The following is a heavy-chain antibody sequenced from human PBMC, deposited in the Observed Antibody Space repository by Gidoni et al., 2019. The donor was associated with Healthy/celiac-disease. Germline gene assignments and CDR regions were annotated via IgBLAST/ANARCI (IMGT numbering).Heavy chain of an antibody. CDR3: TRTYDYGDSIYDY. V-gene: IGHV3-73*02. CDR1: GFTFSGSA. J-gene: IGHJ4*02. Sequence: EVQLVESGGGLVQPGGSLKLSCAASGFTFSGSAMHWVRQASGKGLEWVGRIRSKANSYATAYAASVKGRFTISRDDSKNTAYLQMNSLKTEDTAVYYCTRTYDYGDSIYDYWGQGTLVTVSS. CDR2: IRSKANSYAT. D-gene: IGHD4-17*01.